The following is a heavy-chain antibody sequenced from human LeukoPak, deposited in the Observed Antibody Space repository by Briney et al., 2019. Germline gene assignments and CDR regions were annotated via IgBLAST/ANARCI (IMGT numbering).Heavy chain of an antibody. CDR2: IYTSGST. D-gene: IGHD5-12*01. Sequence: PSETLSLTCTVSGGSISSYYWSWIRQPAGKGLEWIGRIYTSGSTNYNPSLKSRVTMSVDTSKNQFSLKLSSVTAADTAVYYCAGCGVAPDGAYYYYYGMDVWGQGTTVTVSS. J-gene: IGHJ6*02. V-gene: IGHV4-4*07. CDR1: GGSISSYY. CDR3: AGCGVAPDGAYYYYYGMDV.